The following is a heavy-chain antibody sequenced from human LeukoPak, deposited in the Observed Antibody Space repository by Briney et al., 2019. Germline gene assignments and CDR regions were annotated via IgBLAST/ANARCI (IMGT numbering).Heavy chain of an antibody. J-gene: IGHJ4*02. Sequence: ASVKVSCKASEYTFSSYDINWGRQATGQGLEWMGWMNPNSGNTAYAQKFQGRVTMSRDTSISKAYMELSSLRSEDTAVSYCDRSPKYSRHLDYWGQGTLVTVSS. CDR3: DRSPKYSRHLDY. CDR2: MNPNSGNT. V-gene: IGHV1-8*02. D-gene: IGHD6-6*01. CDR1: EYTFSSYD.